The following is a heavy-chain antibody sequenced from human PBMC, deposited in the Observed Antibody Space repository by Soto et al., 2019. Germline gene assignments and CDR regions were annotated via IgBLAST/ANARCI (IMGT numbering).Heavy chain of an antibody. CDR1: GFSLSTSGVG. Sequence: QITLKESGPTLVKPTQTLTLTCTFSGFSLSTSGVGVGWIRQPPGKALEWLALIYWDDDKRYSPSLKSRHTATKDTSKNQVVLTMTNMDPVDTATYYCAHSGQTVMGILELDPWGQGTLVTVSS. V-gene: IGHV2-5*02. CDR3: AHSGQTVMGILELDP. CDR2: IYWDDDK. J-gene: IGHJ5*02. D-gene: IGHD1-1*01.